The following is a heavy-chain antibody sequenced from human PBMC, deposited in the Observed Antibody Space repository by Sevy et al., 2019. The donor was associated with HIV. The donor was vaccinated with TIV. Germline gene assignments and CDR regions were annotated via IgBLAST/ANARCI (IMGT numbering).Heavy chain of an antibody. CDR1: GFTFSSYG. J-gene: IGHJ6*02. D-gene: IGHD6-6*01. Sequence: GGSLRLSCAASGFTFSSYGMHWVRQAPGKGLEWVAVISYDGSNKYYADSVKGRFTISRDNSKNTLYLQMNSLRAEDTAVYYCAKDGRQFVRYYYYGMDVWGQGTTVTVSS. V-gene: IGHV3-30*18. CDR3: AKDGRQFVRYYYYGMDV. CDR2: ISYDGSNK.